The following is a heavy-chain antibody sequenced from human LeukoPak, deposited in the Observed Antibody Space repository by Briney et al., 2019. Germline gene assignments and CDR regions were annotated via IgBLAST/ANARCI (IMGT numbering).Heavy chain of an antibody. Sequence: SGTLSLTCAVSGGSISSSNWWSWVRQPPGKGLEWIGKIFHSGSTNYNPSLKSRVTLSADKSKNQFSLKLSSVTAADTAVYYCTRDPRGYFYDSSGYYYPDWGQGTLVTVSS. D-gene: IGHD3-22*01. CDR3: TRDPRGYFYDSSGYYYPD. J-gene: IGHJ4*02. CDR2: IFHSGST. CDR1: GGSISSSNW. V-gene: IGHV4-4*02.